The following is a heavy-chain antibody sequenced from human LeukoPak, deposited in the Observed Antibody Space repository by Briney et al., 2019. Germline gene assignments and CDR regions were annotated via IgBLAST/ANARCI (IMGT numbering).Heavy chain of an antibody. CDR3: AREPIYDSSGYTSPRFDY. D-gene: IGHD3-22*01. CDR2: IIPIFGTA. Sequence: SVKVSCKASGDTFSSYAISWVRQAPGQGLEWMGRIIPIFGTANYAQKFQGRVTITTDESTSTAYMELSSLRSEDTAVYYCAREPIYDSSGYTSPRFDYWGQGTLVTVSS. J-gene: IGHJ4*02. V-gene: IGHV1-69*05. CDR1: GDTFSSYA.